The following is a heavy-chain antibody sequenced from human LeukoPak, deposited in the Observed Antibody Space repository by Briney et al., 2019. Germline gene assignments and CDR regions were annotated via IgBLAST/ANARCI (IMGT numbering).Heavy chain of an antibody. CDR2: INHSGST. J-gene: IGHJ4*02. V-gene: IGHV4-34*01. D-gene: IGHD3-10*01. Sequence: SETLSLTCAVYGGSFSGYYWSWIRQPPGKGLEWIGEINHSGSTSYNPSLKSRVTISVDTFKNQFSLKLSSVTAADTAVYYCARRRYYGSGSYSPPDYWGQGTLVTVSS. CDR3: ARRRYYGSGSYSPPDY. CDR1: GGSFSGYY.